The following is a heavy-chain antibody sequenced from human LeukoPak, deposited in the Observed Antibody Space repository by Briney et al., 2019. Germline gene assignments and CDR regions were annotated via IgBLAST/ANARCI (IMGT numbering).Heavy chain of an antibody. D-gene: IGHD3-10*01. V-gene: IGHV3-30*02. J-gene: IGHJ3*02. CDR3: ARGRFTFDM. CDR2: IRYDGRNK. CDR1: GFTFSSCG. Sequence: GGSLRLSCAASGFTFSSCGMHWVRQAPGKGLEWVAFIRYDGRNKYYADSVKGRFTISRDNSKNTLYLQMNSLRAEDTAVYYCARGRFTFDMWGQGTMVTVSS.